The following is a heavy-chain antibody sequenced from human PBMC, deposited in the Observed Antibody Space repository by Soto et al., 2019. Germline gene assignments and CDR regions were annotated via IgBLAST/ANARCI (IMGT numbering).Heavy chain of an antibody. CDR1: GYTFTSYG. CDR3: ARNDYGDYYAVVWFDP. V-gene: IGHV1-18*01. Sequence: ASVKVSCKASGYTFTSYGISWARQAPGQGLEWMGWISAYNGNTNYAQKLQGRVTMTTDTSTSTAYMELRSLRSDDTAVYYCARNDYGDYYAVVWFDPWGQGTLVTVSS. CDR2: ISAYNGNT. D-gene: IGHD4-17*01. J-gene: IGHJ5*02.